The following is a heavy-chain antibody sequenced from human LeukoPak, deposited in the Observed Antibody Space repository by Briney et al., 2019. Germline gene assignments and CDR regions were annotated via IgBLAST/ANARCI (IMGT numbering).Heavy chain of an antibody. CDR3: ARDVDRFDY. CDR1: GYSISSGHY. V-gene: IGHV4-38-2*02. Sequence: SETLSLTCSVSGYSISSGHYWGWIRQPPGKGLEWIGSIYHSGPTYYSPSLKSRVTISVDTSKNHFSLTLSFVTAADTAVYYCARDVDRFDYWGQGTLVTVSS. D-gene: IGHD2-21*01. CDR2: IYHSGPT. J-gene: IGHJ4*02.